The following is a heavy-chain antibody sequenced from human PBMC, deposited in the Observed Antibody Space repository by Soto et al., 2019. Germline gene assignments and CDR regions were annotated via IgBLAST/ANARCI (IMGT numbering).Heavy chain of an antibody. CDR1: GFTFSSYA. V-gene: IGHV3-23*01. CDR2: ISGSGGST. Sequence: GGSLRLSCAASGFTFSSYAMSWVRQAPGKGLEWVSAISGSGGSTYYADSVKGRFTISRDNSKNTLYLQMNSLRAEDTAVYYCAKDPAIGVHLEYYFDYWGQGTLVTVSS. J-gene: IGHJ4*02. CDR3: AKDPAIGVHLEYYFDY. D-gene: IGHD1-1*01.